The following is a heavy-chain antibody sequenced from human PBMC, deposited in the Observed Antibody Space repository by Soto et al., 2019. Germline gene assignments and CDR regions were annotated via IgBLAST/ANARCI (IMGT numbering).Heavy chain of an antibody. CDR3: ARETLRHWFDP. V-gene: IGHV4-59*01. D-gene: IGHD4-17*01. J-gene: IGHJ5*02. CDR2: IYYSGST. CDR1: GGSISSYY. Sequence: SETLSLTCTVSGGSISSYYWSWIRQPPGKGLEWIGYIYYSGSTNYNPSLKSRVTISVDTSKNQFSLKLSSVTAADTAVYYCARETLRHWFDPWGQGTLVTVS.